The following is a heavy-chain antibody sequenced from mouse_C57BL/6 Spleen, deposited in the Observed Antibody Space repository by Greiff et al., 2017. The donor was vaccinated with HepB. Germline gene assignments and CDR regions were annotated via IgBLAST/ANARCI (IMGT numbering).Heavy chain of an antibody. CDR3: ARSNGYPYYYAMDY. V-gene: IGHV1-18*01. D-gene: IGHD2-2*01. Sequence: VQLQQSGPELVKPGASVKIPCKASGYTFTDYNMDWVKQSHGKSLEWIGDINPNNGGTIYNQKFKGKATLTVDKSSSTAYMELRSLTSEDTAVYYCARSNGYPYYYAMDYWGQGTSVTVSS. CDR1: GYTFTDYN. CDR2: INPNNGGT. J-gene: IGHJ4*01.